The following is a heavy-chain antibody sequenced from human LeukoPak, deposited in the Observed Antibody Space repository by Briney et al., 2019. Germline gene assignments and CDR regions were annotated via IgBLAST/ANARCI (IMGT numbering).Heavy chain of an antibody. CDR3: ARVSISGAMVRGVIPFDY. CDR2: INAGNGNT. V-gene: IGHV1-3*01. J-gene: IGHJ4*02. Sequence: ASVKVSCKASGYTFTSYAMHWVRQAPGQRLEWMGWINAGNGNTKYSQKFQGRVTITADESTSTAYMELSSLRSEDTAVYYCARVSISGAMVRGVIPFDYWGQGTLVTVSS. CDR1: GYTFTSYA. D-gene: IGHD3-10*01.